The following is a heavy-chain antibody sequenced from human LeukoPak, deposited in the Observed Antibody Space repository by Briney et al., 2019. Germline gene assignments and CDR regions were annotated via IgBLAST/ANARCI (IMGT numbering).Heavy chain of an antibody. D-gene: IGHD5-12*01. CDR1: GYTFTNYG. CDR3: SRTSHYVDIAATNAYGIYNFVN. V-gene: IGHV1-18*01. CDR2: ISVYNGNT. J-gene: IGHJ4*02. Sequence: ASVKVSCKASGYTFTNYGISWVRQAPGQGLEWMGWISVYNGNTNYAQKLQGRVTMTTDTSTSTAYMELRSLRSDDTAVYYCSRTSHYVDIAATNAYGIYNFVNWGQGTLVTASS.